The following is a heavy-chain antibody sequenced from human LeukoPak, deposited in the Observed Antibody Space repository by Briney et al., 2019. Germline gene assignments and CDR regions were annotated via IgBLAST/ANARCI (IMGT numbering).Heavy chain of an antibody. V-gene: IGHV1-2*02. CDR3: ARDLGYYDSSGYYYYYYGMDV. D-gene: IGHD3-22*01. CDR1: GYTFTGYY. Sequence: ASVKVSCKASGYTFTGYYMHWVRQAPGQVLEWMGWINPNSGGTNYAQKFQGRVTMTRDTSISTAYMELSRLRSDDTAVYYCARDLGYYDSSGYYYYYYGMDVWGQGTTVTVSS. CDR2: INPNSGGT. J-gene: IGHJ6*02.